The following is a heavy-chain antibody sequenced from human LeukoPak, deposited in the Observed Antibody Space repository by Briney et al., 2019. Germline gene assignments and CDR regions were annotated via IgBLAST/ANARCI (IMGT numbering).Heavy chain of an antibody. Sequence: PGGSLRLSCAASGFTFSTYSMNWARQAPGKGLEWVSAISSNSRYIYYADSVKGRFSTSRDNAKNSLYLQMNSLRAEDTAVYYCAKVPALDLVEVYFDYWGQGTLVTVSS. D-gene: IGHD1-1*01. J-gene: IGHJ4*02. CDR3: AKVPALDLVEVYFDY. V-gene: IGHV3-21*01. CDR1: GFTFSTYS. CDR2: ISSNSRYI.